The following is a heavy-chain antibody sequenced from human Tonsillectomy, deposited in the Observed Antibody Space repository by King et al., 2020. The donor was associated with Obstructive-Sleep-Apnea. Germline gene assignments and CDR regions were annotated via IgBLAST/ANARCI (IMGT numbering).Heavy chain of an antibody. Sequence: EAQLVQSGGGLVKPGGSLRLSCAASGFTFSSFSMNWGRQDPGKGLEWVSSIRSSSGFIYYADSVTGRFTISRDNAKNSLYLQMNRLRAEDTAVYYCTRAYCSGCCCYRGFDAFDIWGQGTMVTVSS. CDR1: GFTFSSFS. D-gene: IGHD2-15*01. J-gene: IGHJ3*02. CDR3: TRAYCSGCCCYRGFDAFDI. CDR2: IRSSSGFI. V-gene: IGHV3-21*01.